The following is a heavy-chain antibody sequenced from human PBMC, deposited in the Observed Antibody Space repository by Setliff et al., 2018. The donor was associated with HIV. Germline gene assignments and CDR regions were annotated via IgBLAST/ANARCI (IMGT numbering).Heavy chain of an antibody. CDR1: GNTFTSHY. V-gene: IGHV1-46*01. D-gene: IGHD6-19*01. CDR2: INTSGVGT. J-gene: IGHJ4*01. Sequence: VASVKVSCKASGNTFTSHYIHWVRQAPGQGLEWMGIINTSGVGTTYAQKLQGRVSMTRDRSTNTVYLELSSLRSEDTAVYYCTKRTGNGWSHTDYWGHGTLVTVSS. CDR3: TKRTGNGWSHTDY.